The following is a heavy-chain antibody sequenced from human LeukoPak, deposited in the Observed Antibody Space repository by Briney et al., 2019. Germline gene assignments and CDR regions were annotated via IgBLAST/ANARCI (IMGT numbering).Heavy chain of an antibody. CDR2: INHRGDT. D-gene: IGHD1-1*01. CDR1: GESFSAYY. V-gene: IGHV4-34*01. Sequence: SETLSLTCAVYGESFSAYYWSWIRQSPGKGLEWFAEINHRGDTNYNPSVKSRVTISIDTSKNQFSLKVRSLTAADTAVYYCARGPTISETGYFDFWGQGTLVTVSS. CDR3: ARGPTISETGYFDF. J-gene: IGHJ4*03.